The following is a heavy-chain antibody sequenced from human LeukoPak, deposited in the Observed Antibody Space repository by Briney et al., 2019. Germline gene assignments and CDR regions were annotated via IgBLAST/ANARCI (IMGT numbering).Heavy chain of an antibody. CDR1: GVSISSYY. CDR3: TTDPTPTYCGGDCLEYFQH. D-gene: IGHD2-21*02. CDR2: IYTSGST. J-gene: IGHJ1*01. V-gene: IGHV4-4*07. Sequence: SGTLSLTCTVSGVSISSYYWSWIRQPAGKGLDWIGRIYTSGSTNYNPSLKSRVTMSVDTSKNQFSLKLSSVTAADTAVYYCTTDPTPTYCGGDCLEYFQHWGQGTLVTVSS.